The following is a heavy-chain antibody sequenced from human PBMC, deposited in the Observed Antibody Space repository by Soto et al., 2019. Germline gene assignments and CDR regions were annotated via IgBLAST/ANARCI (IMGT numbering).Heavy chain of an antibody. V-gene: IGHV1-69*13. J-gene: IGHJ6*02. CDR2: IIPIFGTA. CDR1: GGAFSSYA. D-gene: IGHD2-8*01. Sequence: ASVKVSCKASGGAFSSYAISWVRQAPGQGLEWMGGIIPIFGTANYAQKFQGRVTITADESTSTAYMGLSSLRSEDTAVYYCARDLGYCTNGVCAKIYYYYGMDVWGQGTTVTVSS. CDR3: ARDLGYCTNGVCAKIYYYYGMDV.